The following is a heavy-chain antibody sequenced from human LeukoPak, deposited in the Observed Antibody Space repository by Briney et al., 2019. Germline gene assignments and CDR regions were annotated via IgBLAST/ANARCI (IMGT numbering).Heavy chain of an antibody. D-gene: IGHD6-6*01. J-gene: IGHJ4*02. CDR2: TYYTGST. CDR1: GVSVSSSY. CDR3: ARDPLYSSSSGYFDS. Sequence: SETLSLTCTVSGVSVSSSYWSWIRQPPGKGLEWIGFTYYTGSTNYNPSLKSRVTMSMDTSKNQFSLILRSMTAADTAVYYCARDPLYSSSSGYFDSWGQGTLVTVSS. V-gene: IGHV4-59*02.